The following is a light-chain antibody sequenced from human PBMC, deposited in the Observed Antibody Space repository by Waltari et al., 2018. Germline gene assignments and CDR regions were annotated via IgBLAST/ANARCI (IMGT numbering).Light chain of an antibody. J-gene: IGKJ3*01. CDR3: QQRSKSFT. CDR1: QSISSY. V-gene: IGKV3-11*01. CDR2: DAS. Sequence: EIVLKQSPATLSLSPGDRATLSCRASQSISSYLAWYQQKPGQAPRLLIYDASTRATGITARFSGSGSVTDFTLTISSLEAEDFAIYYCQQRSKSFTFGPGTKVDMK.